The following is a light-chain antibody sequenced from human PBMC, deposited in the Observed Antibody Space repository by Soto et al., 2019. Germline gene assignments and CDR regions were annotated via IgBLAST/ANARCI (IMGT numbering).Light chain of an antibody. J-gene: IGLJ1*01. Sequence: QSALTQPPSASGSPGQSVTISCTGTSSDVGKYDYVSWFQHHPGKAPKLIIYEVSKRPSGVPDRFSGSKSGSTASLTVSGPQTEDEADYYCNSYVAGSNVFGTGTRSPS. CDR2: EVS. CDR3: NSYVAGSNV. V-gene: IGLV2-8*01. CDR1: SSDVGKYDY.